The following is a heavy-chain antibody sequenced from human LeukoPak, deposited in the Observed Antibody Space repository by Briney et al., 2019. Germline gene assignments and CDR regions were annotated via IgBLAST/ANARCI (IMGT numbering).Heavy chain of an antibody. D-gene: IGHD1-26*01. CDR2: INPNSGDT. J-gene: IGHJ4*02. CDR3: ARDRGSGVGASAN. Sequence: ASVKVSCKASGYTFTGYYMHWVRQAPGQGLEWMGWINPNSGDTNFAQKFQGRVTMTRDTSISTAYMELTSLRSDDTAVYYCARDRGSGVGASANWGQGTLVTVSS. CDR1: GYTFTGYY. V-gene: IGHV1-2*02.